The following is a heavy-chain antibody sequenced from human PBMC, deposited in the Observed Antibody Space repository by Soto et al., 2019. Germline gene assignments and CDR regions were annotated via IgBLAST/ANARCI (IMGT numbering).Heavy chain of an antibody. V-gene: IGHV1-2*04. CDR1: GYTFTGYY. CDR3: ARDWGGGTDYYYYGMDV. J-gene: IGHJ6*02. CDR2: INPNSGGT. Sequence: QVQLVQSGAEVKKPGASVKVSCKASGYTFTGYYMHWVRQAPGQGLEWMGWINPNSGGTNYAQKFQGWVTMTRDSSISTAYMELSRLRSDATAVSYCARDWGGGTDYYYYGMDVWGQGTTVTVSS. D-gene: IGHD2-21*01.